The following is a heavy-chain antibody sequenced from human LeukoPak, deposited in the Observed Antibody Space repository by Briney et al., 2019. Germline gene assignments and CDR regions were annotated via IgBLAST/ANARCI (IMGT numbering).Heavy chain of an antibody. CDR2: INPNSGGT. CDR1: GYTFTGYY. J-gene: IGHJ4*02. Sequence: ASVKVSCKASGYTFTGYYMHWVRQAPGQGLEWMGWINPNSGGTNYAQKFQGRVTMTRDTSISTAYMELRSLRSDDTAVYYCAREYYYDSSGTLDYWGQGTLVTVSS. V-gene: IGHV1-2*02. CDR3: AREYYYDSSGTLDY. D-gene: IGHD3-22*01.